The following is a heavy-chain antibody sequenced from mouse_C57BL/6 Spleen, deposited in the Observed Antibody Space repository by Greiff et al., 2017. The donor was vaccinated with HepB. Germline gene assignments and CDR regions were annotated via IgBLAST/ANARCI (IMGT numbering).Heavy chain of an antibody. CDR2: INPNNGGT. CDR1: GYTFTDYN. Sequence: VQLQQSGPELVKPGASVKIPCKASGYTFTDYNMDWVKQSHGKSLEWIGDINPNNGGTIYNQKFKGKATLTVDKSSSTAYMELRSLTSEDTAVYYCARSLITTGEGYFDVWGTGTTVTVSS. V-gene: IGHV1-18*01. J-gene: IGHJ1*03. CDR3: ARSLITTGEGYFDV. D-gene: IGHD1-1*01.